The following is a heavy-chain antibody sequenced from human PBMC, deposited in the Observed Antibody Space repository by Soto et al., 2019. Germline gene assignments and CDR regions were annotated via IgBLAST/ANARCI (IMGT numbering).Heavy chain of an antibody. J-gene: IGHJ4*02. V-gene: IGHV3-30*18. CDR2: ISYDGSKK. CDR1: GFTFSSYG. CDR3: ANGYRDSYAFDY. Sequence: QVQLVESGGGVVQPGRSLRLSCAASGFTFSSYGMHWVRQAPGKGLEWVAVISYDGSKKYYADSVKGRFTISRDNSKNTLYLQMNSLRAEDTAVYYCANGYRDSYAFDYWGQGTLVTVSS. D-gene: IGHD5-18*01.